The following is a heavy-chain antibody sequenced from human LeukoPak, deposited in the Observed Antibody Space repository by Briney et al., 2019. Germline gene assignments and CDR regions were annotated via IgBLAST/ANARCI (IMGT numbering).Heavy chain of an antibody. V-gene: IGHV3-21*03. Sequence: GGSLRLSCAASGFTFSSYRINSVRQAPGKGLEWVSSISSSISDIYYADSVKGRDTISRDNAKNSHYMQMRTLRAADTPVYYSARDSPLSGYSISWFNFDYWGQGTLVTVSS. D-gene: IGHD6-13*01. CDR1: GFTFSSYR. J-gene: IGHJ4*02. CDR2: ISSSISDI. CDR3: ARDSPLSGYSISWFNFDY.